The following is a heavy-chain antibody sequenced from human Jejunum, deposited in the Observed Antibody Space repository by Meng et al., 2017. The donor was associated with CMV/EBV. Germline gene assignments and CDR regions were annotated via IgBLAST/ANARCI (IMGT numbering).Heavy chain of an antibody. CDR2: ISWNGSGT. CDR3: AKQGYSNDLDY. V-gene: IGHV3-35*01. Sequence: GASGFTFSNSDMQWVHQAPGKWLECVSGISWNGSGTHYADSVKGRFIISRDNSRNTLYLQMNSLRAEDTAVYYCAKQGYSNDLDYWGQGTRVTVSS. D-gene: IGHD4-11*01. CDR1: GFTFSNSD. J-gene: IGHJ4*02.